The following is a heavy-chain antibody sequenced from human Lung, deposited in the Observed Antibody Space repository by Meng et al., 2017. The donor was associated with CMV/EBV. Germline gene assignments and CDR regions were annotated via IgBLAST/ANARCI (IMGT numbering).Heavy chain of an antibody. CDR3: ANRGDSSGTYDMDV. CDR2: IRFDGTNK. Sequence: GESLKISCAASGFTFSSYAMHWVRQAPGKGLEWVANIRFDGTNKYNADSVKGRFTISRDNSKNTLYLQMNSLRAEETAVNSCANRGDSSGTYDMDVWGQGTTVTVSS. CDR1: GFTFSSYA. J-gene: IGHJ6*02. D-gene: IGHD3-22*01. V-gene: IGHV3-30*02.